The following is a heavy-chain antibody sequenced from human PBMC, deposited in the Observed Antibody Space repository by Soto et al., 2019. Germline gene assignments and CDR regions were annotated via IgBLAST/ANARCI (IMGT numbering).Heavy chain of an antibody. CDR2: IYYSGSN. Sequence: PSETLSLTCTVSGGSISSYYWSWIRHPPGEGLEWIGYIYYSGSNNYNPSLKSRVTISVDTSKNQFSLKLSSVTAADTAVYYCARDRKIVGAKGNWFDPWGQGTLVTVSS. CDR3: ARDRKIVGAKGNWFDP. CDR1: GGSISSYY. V-gene: IGHV4-59*01. J-gene: IGHJ5*02. D-gene: IGHD1-26*01.